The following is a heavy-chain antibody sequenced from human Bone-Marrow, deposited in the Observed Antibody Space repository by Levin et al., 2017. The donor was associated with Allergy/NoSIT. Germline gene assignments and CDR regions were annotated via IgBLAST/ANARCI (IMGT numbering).Heavy chain of an antibody. Sequence: ASVKVSCKASGGTFSSYAISWVRQAPGQGLEWMGGIIPIFGTANYAQKFQGRVTITADKSTSTAYMELSSLRSEDTAVYYCARDRGYDTFDIWGQGTMVTVSS. D-gene: IGHD5-12*01. CDR2: IIPIFGTA. V-gene: IGHV1-69*06. CDR3: ARDRGYDTFDI. CDR1: GGTFSSYA. J-gene: IGHJ3*02.